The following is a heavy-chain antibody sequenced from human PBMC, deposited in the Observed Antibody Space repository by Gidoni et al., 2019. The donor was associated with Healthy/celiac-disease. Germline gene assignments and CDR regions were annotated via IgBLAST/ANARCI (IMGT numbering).Heavy chain of an antibody. CDR2: IISSGSTI. CDR1: GFTFSDYY. J-gene: IGHJ4*02. V-gene: IGHV3-11*01. Sequence: QVQPVESGGGLVKPGGSLRLSCAASGFTFSDYYISCIRQAPGNGLEWVSYIISSGSTIYYADSVKDRFTISRDNAKNSLYLQMNSLRAEDTAVYYCARYGIAVAGTEPFFDYWGQGTLVTVSS. D-gene: IGHD6-19*01. CDR3: ARYGIAVAGTEPFFDY.